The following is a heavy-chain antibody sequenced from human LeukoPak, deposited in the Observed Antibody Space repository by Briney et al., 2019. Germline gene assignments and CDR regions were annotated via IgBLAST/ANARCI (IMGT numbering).Heavy chain of an antibody. Sequence: GGSLRLSCAASGFSFSIFAINWVRQAPGKGLEWVSGIGGSGTTTYYADSVKGRFTISRDNSKNTVFLQLCSLSAEDTALYYCARGRGGSGNYYFDYWGQGTLVIASS. D-gene: IGHD3-10*01. CDR3: ARGRGGSGNYYFDY. CDR1: GFSFSIFA. V-gene: IGHV3-23*01. J-gene: IGHJ4*02. CDR2: IGGSGTTT.